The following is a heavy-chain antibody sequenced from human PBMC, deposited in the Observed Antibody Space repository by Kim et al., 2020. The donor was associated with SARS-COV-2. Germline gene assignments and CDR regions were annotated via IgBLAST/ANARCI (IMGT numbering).Heavy chain of an antibody. Sequence: GGSLRLSCAASGFTFSSYAMHWVRQAPGKGLEWVAVISYDGSNKYYADSVKGRFTISRDNSKNTLYLQMNSLRAEDTAVYYCARGGSAKSGYDSYYYGMDVWGQGTTVTVSS. V-gene: IGHV3-30*04. CDR1: GFTFSSYA. J-gene: IGHJ6*02. CDR2: ISYDGSNK. CDR3: ARGGSAKSGYDSYYYGMDV. D-gene: IGHD5-12*01.